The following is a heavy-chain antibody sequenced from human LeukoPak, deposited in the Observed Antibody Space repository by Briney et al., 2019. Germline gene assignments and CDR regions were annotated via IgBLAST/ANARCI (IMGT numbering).Heavy chain of an antibody. D-gene: IGHD3-10*01. CDR2: IIPILGIA. V-gene: IGHV1-69*04. J-gene: IGHJ3*02. CDR3: ARDLALLLWFGESGTAFDI. Sequence: SVKVSCKASGGTFSSYAISWVRQAPGQGLEWMGRIIPILGIANYAQKFQGRVTITADKSTSTAYMELRSLRSDDTAVYYCARDLALLLWFGESGTAFDIWGQGTMVTVSS. CDR1: GGTFSSYA.